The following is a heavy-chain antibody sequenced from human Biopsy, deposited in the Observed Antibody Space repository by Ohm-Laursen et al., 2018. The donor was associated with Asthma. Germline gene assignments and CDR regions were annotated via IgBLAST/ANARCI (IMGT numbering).Heavy chain of an antibody. CDR3: ARGPEWSGLDI. Sequence: SDTLSLTCSMYGLSSSAYYWTWIRQTPGKGLEWIGESDHRGNTNTNATLKSRVTISKAKSANEFSLKTKSVTAADTAIYYCARGPEWSGLDIWGQGTTVTVSS. CDR1: GLSSSAYY. J-gene: IGHJ6*02. CDR2: SDHRGNT. V-gene: IGHV4-34*01. D-gene: IGHD3-3*01.